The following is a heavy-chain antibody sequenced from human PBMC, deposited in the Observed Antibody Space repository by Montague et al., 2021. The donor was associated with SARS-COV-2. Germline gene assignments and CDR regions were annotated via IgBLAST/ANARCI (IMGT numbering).Heavy chain of an antibody. CDR3: ARMGDVVVRSLILGVGLYYSKYNMDG. V-gene: IGHV4-34*01. Sequence: SETLSLTCAVHGGSFSTYSWDWIRQPPGKGLEWIGEIHLGGSTNYNPSLKSRVTISAETSKNQFSLKLASVAAADTTVYYCARMGDVVVRSLILGVGLYYSKYNMDGWGKGTMVTVSS. J-gene: IGHJ6*03. CDR1: GGSFSTYS. CDR2: IHLGGST. D-gene: IGHD2-15*01.